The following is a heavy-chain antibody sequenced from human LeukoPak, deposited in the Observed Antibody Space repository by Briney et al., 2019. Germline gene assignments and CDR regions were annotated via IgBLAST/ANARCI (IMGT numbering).Heavy chain of an antibody. V-gene: IGHV1-69*04. D-gene: IGHD1-26*01. CDR2: IIPILGIA. Sequence: SVEVSCKASGGTFSSYAISWARQAPGQGLEWMGRIIPILGIANYAQKFQGRVTITADKSTSTAYMELSSLRSEDTAVYYCARGRPQESGAIDYWGQGTLVTVSS. CDR1: GGTFSSYA. CDR3: ARGRPQESGAIDY. J-gene: IGHJ4*02.